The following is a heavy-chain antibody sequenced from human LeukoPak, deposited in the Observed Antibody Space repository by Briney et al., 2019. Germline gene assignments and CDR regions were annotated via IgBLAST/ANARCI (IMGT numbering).Heavy chain of an antibody. D-gene: IGHD5-24*01. V-gene: IGHV4-59*05. CDR2: IFYSGNT. J-gene: IGHJ4*02. CDR3: ARHRSKWLQSSFDY. CDR1: GASISSYY. Sequence: SETLSLTCTVSGASISSYYWSWIRQPPGKGLEWIGSIFYSGNTYDNPSLKSRVTISVDTSKNQFSLKLNSVTAADTAVYYCARHRSKWLQSSFDYWGQGTLVTVSS.